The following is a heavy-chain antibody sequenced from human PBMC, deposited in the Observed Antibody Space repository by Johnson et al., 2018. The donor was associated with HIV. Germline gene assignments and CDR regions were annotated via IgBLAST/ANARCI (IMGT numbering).Heavy chain of an antibody. CDR2: ISWISGTI. J-gene: IGHJ3*02. D-gene: IGHD1-1*01. Sequence: APGKGLVWVSRISWISGTIGYADSVKGRFTISRDNAKKSLYLQMNSLRAEDTAVYSCAKDKQPGNGRYDALDIWGQGTTVIVSS. V-gene: IGHV3-9*01. CDR3: AKDKQPGNGRYDALDI.